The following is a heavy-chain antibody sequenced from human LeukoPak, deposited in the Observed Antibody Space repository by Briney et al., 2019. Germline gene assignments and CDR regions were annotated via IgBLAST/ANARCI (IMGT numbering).Heavy chain of an antibody. Sequence: ASVTVSCTVSGYTLTELSMHWVRQAPGKGLEWMGGFDPEDGETIYAQKFQGRVTITADESTSTAYMELSSLRSEDTAVYYCAGRYCSGGSCHYYYGMDVWGQGTTVTVSS. D-gene: IGHD2-15*01. CDR3: AGRYCSGGSCHYYYGMDV. V-gene: IGHV1-24*01. CDR2: FDPEDGET. CDR1: GYTLTELS. J-gene: IGHJ6*02.